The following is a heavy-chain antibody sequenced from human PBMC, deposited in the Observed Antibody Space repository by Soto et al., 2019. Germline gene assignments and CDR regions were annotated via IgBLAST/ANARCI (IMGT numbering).Heavy chain of an antibody. CDR3: ARAGDAPGAFDI. CDR1: GGSVSSGSYY. Sequence: QVQLQESGPGLVKPSETLSLTCTVSGGSVSSGSYYWSWIRQPPGKGLEWIGYIYHSGSTNYNPSTTSRVTLSVDTSKNQFSLKLSSMTAADTAVYYCARAGDAPGAFDIWGQGSMVTVSS. V-gene: IGHV4-61*01. J-gene: IGHJ3*02. CDR2: IYHSGST.